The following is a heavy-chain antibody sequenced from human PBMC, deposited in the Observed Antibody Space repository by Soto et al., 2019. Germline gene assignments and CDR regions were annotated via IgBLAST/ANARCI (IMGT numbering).Heavy chain of an antibody. Sequence: GGSLRLSCAASGFTFSSYSMNWVRQAPGKGLEWVSSISSSSSYIYYADSVKGRFTISRDNAKNSLYLQMNSLRAEDTAVYYCARVAYYDSSGSNWFDPWGQGTLVTVSS. D-gene: IGHD3-22*01. CDR1: GFTFSSYS. V-gene: IGHV3-21*04. CDR2: ISSSSSYI. J-gene: IGHJ5*02. CDR3: ARVAYYDSSGSNWFDP.